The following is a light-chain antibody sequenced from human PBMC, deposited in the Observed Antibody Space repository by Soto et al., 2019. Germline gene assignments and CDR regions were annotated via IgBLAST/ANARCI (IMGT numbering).Light chain of an antibody. CDR2: GAS. J-gene: IGKJ2*02. CDR3: QQYDSWPRT. CDR1: QSISGD. Sequence: EIVMTQSPATLSVSPGERVTLSCGASQSISGDLAWYQQKPGQAPRLVIYGASTRATGVPARFSGSGSATEFTLTISSLQSEDFAVYYCQQYDSWPRTFGLGTSLEIK. V-gene: IGKV3-15*01.